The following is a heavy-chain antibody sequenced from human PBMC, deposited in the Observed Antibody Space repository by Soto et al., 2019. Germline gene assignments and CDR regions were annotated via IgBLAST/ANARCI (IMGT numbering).Heavy chain of an antibody. CDR3: ARRSRQYFDY. CDR1: GDSISTGGQY. D-gene: IGHD4-4*01. CDR2: IYYTGST. Sequence: QVQLRESGPGLVKPSQTLSLTCVVSGDSISTGGQYWNWIRQFPGKGLEWIGDIYYTGSTHYNPSLQSRLTITVDTSRNRFSLKLYSVTAADTAVYYCARRSRQYFDYWGQGALVTVSP. V-gene: IGHV4-31*11. J-gene: IGHJ4*02.